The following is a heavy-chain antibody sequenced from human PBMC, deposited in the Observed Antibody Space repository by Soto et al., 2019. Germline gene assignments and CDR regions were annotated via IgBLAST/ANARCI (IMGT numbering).Heavy chain of an antibody. CDR1: GYTFTYYG. J-gene: IGHJ4*02. D-gene: IGHD2-21*02. CDR2: ISTYSGDT. V-gene: IGHV1-18*04. Sequence: ASVKVSCKASGYTFTYYGISWVRQAPGQGLEWLGWISTYSGDTNSAPRLQGRLTMSTDTSTSTAYMELRSLTSDDTAVYYCARDERDSCSGGDCFYFDYWGQGTLVSVSS. CDR3: ARDERDSCSGGDCFYFDY.